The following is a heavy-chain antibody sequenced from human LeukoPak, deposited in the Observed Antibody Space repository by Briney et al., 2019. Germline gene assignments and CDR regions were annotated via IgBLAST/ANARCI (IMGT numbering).Heavy chain of an antibody. CDR1: GGSFNSYF. V-gene: IGHV4-34*01. CDR3: APIYGDYSDFDS. J-gene: IGHJ4*02. D-gene: IGHD4-17*01. Sequence: SETLSLTCAVYGGSFNSYFWSWARQPPGKGLEWIGEITHSGSTNYNPSLKSRVTILLDRSKNQFSLRLSSVTAADTAVYYCAPIYGDYSDFDSWGQGTLVTVSS. CDR2: ITHSGST.